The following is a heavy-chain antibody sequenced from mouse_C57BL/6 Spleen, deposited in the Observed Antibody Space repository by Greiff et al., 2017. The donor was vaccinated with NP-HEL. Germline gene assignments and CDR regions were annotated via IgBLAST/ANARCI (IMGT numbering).Heavy chain of an antibody. Sequence: QVQLQQPGAELVRPGSSVKLSCTASGYTFTSYWMAWVKQRPGQGLEWIGNIYPSDSETHYNQKFKDKATLTVDKSSSTAYMQLSSLTSEDSAVYYWARRLGRGYFDYWGQGTTLTVSS. CDR3: ARRLGRGYFDY. CDR1: GYTFTSYW. J-gene: IGHJ2*01. D-gene: IGHD4-1*01. V-gene: IGHV1-61*01. CDR2: IYPSDSET.